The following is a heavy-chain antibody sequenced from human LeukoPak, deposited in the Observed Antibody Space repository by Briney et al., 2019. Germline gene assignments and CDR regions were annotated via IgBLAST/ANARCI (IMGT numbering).Heavy chain of an antibody. V-gene: IGHV4-59*01. CDR2: IYYSGST. D-gene: IGHD2-2*02. CDR1: GGSISSYY. Sequence: SETLSLTCNVSGGSISSYYWSWIRQPPGKGLEWIGYIYYSGSTNYNPSLKSRVTISVDTSKNQFSLKLSSVTAADTAVYYCARVPALPWFDPWGQGTLVTVPS. CDR3: ARVPALPWFDP. J-gene: IGHJ5*02.